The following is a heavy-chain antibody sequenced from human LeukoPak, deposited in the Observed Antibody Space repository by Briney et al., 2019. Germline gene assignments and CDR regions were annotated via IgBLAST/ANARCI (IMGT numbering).Heavy chain of an antibody. CDR1: GFTFSSYA. CDR3: ARDRDSPIVVVPAAFDP. J-gene: IGHJ5*02. V-gene: IGHV3-30-3*01. CDR2: MSYDGSNK. Sequence: GGSLRLSCAASGFTFSSYAMHWVRQAPGKGLEWVAVMSYDGSNKYYADSVKGRFTISRDNSKNTLYLQMNSLRAEDTAVYYCARDRDSPIVVVPAAFDPWGQGTLVTVSS. D-gene: IGHD2-2*01.